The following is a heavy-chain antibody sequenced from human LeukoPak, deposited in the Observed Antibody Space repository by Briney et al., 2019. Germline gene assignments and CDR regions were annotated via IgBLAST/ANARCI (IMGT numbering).Heavy chain of an antibody. D-gene: IGHD6-13*01. CDR2: IIPIFGTA. J-gene: IGHJ4*02. Sequence: ASVKVSCKASGGTFSSYAISWVRQAPGQGLEWMGGIIPIFGTANYAQKFQGRVTITTDESTSTAYMGLSSLRSEDTAVYYCATADSSSPGWWGQGTLVTVSS. CDR3: ATADSSSPGW. V-gene: IGHV1-69*05. CDR1: GGTFSSYA.